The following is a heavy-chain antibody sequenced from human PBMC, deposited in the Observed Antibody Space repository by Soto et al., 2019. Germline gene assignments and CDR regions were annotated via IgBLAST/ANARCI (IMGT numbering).Heavy chain of an antibody. J-gene: IGHJ5*02. Sequence: QVQLVQSGAEVKKPGSSVKVSCKASGGTFSSYAISWVRQAPGQGLEWMGGIIPIFGTANYAQKLQGRVTITADESTSKAYMELSSLRSEDTAVYYCARDRQVVVVPAAIYRWFDPWGQGTLVTVSS. D-gene: IGHD2-2*02. V-gene: IGHV1-69*01. CDR1: GGTFSSYA. CDR2: IIPIFGTA. CDR3: ARDRQVVVVPAAIYRWFDP.